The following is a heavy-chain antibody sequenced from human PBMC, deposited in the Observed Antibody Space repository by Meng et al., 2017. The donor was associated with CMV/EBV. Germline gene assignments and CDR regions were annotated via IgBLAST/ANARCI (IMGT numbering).Heavy chain of an antibody. CDR1: GGSISSSSYY. CDR3: AREGSFDGEFSHYYYGMDV. D-gene: IGHD3-10*01. J-gene: IGHJ6*02. CDR2: IYYSGST. Sequence: SETLSLTCTVSGGSISSSSYYWGWIRQPPGKGLEWIGSIYYSGSTNYNPSLKSRVTISVDTSKNQFSLKLSSVTAADTAVYYCAREGSFDGEFSHYYYGMDVWGQGTTVTVSS. V-gene: IGHV4-39*07.